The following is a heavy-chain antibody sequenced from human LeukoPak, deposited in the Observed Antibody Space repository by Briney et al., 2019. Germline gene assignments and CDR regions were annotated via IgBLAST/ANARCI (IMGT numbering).Heavy chain of an antibody. J-gene: IGHJ5*02. CDR1: GYTFTSYG. CDR2: ISAYNGNT. D-gene: IGHD2-2*01. V-gene: IGHV1-18*04. CDR3: ARDTCSSTSCFQRSNWFDP. Sequence: ASVKVSCKASGYTFTSYGISWVRQAPGQGFEWMGWISAYNGNTNYAQKLQGRVTMTTDTSTSTAYMELRSLRSDDTAVYYCARDTCSSTSCFQRSNWFDPWGQGTLVTVSS.